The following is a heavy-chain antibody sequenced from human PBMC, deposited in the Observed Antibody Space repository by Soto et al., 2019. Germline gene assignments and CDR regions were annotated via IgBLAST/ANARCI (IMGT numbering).Heavy chain of an antibody. CDR2: ISYDGSNK. V-gene: IGHV3-30*18. CDR1: GFTFSRNG. CDR3: AKEVKAYFQH. J-gene: IGHJ1*01. Sequence: GGSLRLSCAASGFTFSRNGMHWVRQAPGKGLEWVAVISYDGSNKYYADSVKGRFTISRDNSKNTLYLQMNSLRAEDTAVYYCAKEVKAYFQHWGQGTLVTVSS.